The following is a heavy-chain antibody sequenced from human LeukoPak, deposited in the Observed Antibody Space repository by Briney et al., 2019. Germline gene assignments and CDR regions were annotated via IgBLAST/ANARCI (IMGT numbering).Heavy chain of an antibody. CDR1: GFSFSSYN. CDR2: ITTSSSYT. J-gene: IGHJ6*03. Sequence: GGSLRLSCEAFGFSFSSYNMDWVRQTPGKGLEWISSITTSSSYTFYADSVKGRFTISRDNARNSLYLQMNSLRAEDTAVYYCARDQTKWEPLRRRDYYYMDVWGKGTTVTVSS. CDR3: ARDQTKWEPLRRRDYYYMDV. D-gene: IGHD1-26*01. V-gene: IGHV3-21*01.